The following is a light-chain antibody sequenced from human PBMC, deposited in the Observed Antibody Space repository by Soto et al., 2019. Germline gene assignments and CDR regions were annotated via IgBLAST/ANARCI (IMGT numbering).Light chain of an antibody. J-gene: IGKJ5*01. V-gene: IGKV3-20*01. CDR3: QQYGSSPPIT. CDR2: DAS. CDR1: QSVSTRS. Sequence: EIVLTQSPGTLSLSPGERATLSCRASQSVSTRSLAWYQQKPGQAPRLLIYDASNRATGIPARFSGSGSGTDFTLTISSLEPEDFAVYYCQQYGSSPPITFGQGTRLEIK.